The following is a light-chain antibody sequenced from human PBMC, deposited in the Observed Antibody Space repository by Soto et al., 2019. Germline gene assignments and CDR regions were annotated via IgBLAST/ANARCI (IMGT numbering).Light chain of an antibody. CDR3: ALWDDSLNGPV. Sequence: QSVLTQPPSASGTPGQRITISCSGSSSNIGSHSVNWYQQLPGTAPKLLIYRSSQRPSGVPDRFSGSKSGTSASLAISGLQSGDEADYYCALWDDSLNGPVFGAGTKLTVL. CDR2: RSS. V-gene: IGLV1-44*01. J-gene: IGLJ3*02. CDR1: SSNIGSHS.